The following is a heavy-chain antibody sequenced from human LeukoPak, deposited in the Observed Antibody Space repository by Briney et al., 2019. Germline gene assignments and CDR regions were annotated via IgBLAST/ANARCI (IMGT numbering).Heavy chain of an antibody. CDR1: GFTFSDYY. J-gene: IGHJ4*02. V-gene: IGHV3-11*04. CDR3: ASIPDFWSGYYLDY. CDR2: ISSSGSTI. D-gene: IGHD3-3*01. Sequence: GGSLRLSCAASGFTFSDYYMSWIRQAPGKGLEWVSYISSSGSTIYYADSVKGRFTISRDNAKSSLYLQMNSLRAEDTAVYYCASIPDFWSGYYLDYWGQGTLVTVSS.